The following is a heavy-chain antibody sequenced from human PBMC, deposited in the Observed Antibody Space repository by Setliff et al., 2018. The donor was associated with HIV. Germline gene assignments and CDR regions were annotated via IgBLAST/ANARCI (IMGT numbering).Heavy chain of an antibody. V-gene: IGHV1-8*01. CDR2: MNPNTGVA. CDR3: ASGKGVGGVIITGGLDV. J-gene: IGHJ6*04. D-gene: IGHD3-10*01. CDR1: GHTFSNSD. Sequence: ASVKVSCKASGHTFSNSDIHWVRRATGQGLEWMGWMNPNTGVAGYALKFQGRATMTRDTSISTACMELSSLTSEDTAVYWCASGKGVGGVIITGGLDVWGKGTTVTVSS.